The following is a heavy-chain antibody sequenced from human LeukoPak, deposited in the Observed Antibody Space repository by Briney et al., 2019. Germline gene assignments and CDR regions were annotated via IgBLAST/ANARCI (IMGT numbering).Heavy chain of an antibody. CDR2: IYTSGST. CDR1: GGSISSGSYY. V-gene: IGHV4-61*02. CDR3: ARRNRMTTVVTPISNWFDP. D-gene: IGHD4-23*01. Sequence: SETLSLTCTVSGGSISSGSYYWSWLRQPAGKGLEWIGRIYTSGSTNYNPSLKSRVTISVDTSRNQFSLKLSSVTAADTAVYYCARRNRMTTVVTPISNWFDPWGQGTLVTVSS. J-gene: IGHJ5*02.